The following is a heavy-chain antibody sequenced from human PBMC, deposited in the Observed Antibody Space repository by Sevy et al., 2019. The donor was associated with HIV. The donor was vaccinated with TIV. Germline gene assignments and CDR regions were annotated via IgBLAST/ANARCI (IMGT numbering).Heavy chain of an antibody. D-gene: IGHD3-22*01. J-gene: IGHJ3*02. Sequence: GGSLRLSCAASGFTVSSNYMSWVRQAPGKGLEWVSVIYSCGSTYYADSVKGRFTISRDNSKNTLYLQMNSLRAEDTAVYYCARGHYYDSSGYQTNAFDIWGQGTMVTVSS. CDR1: GFTVSSNY. V-gene: IGHV3-53*01. CDR2: IYSCGST. CDR3: ARGHYYDSSGYQTNAFDI.